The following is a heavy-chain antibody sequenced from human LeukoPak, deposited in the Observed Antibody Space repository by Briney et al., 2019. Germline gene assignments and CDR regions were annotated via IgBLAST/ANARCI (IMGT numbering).Heavy chain of an antibody. CDR3: ASKLFNDYGGY. CDR2: ITSGSYT. Sequence: GGSLRLSCAASGFSFSSYTMNWVRQAPGKVLEWVSSITSGSYTYYADSVKGRFTISRDNAKNSLYLQMNSLRAEDTAVYYCASKLFNDYGGYWGQGTLVTVSS. J-gene: IGHJ4*02. CDR1: GFSFSSYT. V-gene: IGHV3-21*01. D-gene: IGHD4-17*01.